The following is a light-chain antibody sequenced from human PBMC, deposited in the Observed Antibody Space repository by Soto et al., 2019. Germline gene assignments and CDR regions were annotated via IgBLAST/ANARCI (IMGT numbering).Light chain of an antibody. CDR3: SSYTSSSTRV. CDR2: EVS. CDR1: SSDVGGYNY. V-gene: IGLV2-14*01. J-gene: IGLJ1*01. Sequence: QSVLTQPACVSVSPGQSITISCTGTSSDVGGYNYVSWYQQHPGKAPKLMIYEVSNRPSGASNRFSGSKSGNTASLTISGLQAEDEADYYCSSYTSSSTRVFGTGTKVTVL.